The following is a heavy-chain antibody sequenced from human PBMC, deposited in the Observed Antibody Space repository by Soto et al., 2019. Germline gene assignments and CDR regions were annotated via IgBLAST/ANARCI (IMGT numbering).Heavy chain of an antibody. CDR2: FDPEDGET. CDR3: ATSSVAWAPGFPRFDY. CDR1: GYTLTELS. Sequence: ASVKVSCKVSGYTLTELSMHWVRQAPGKGLEWMGGFDPEDGETIYAQKFQGRVTMTEDTSTDTAYMELSSLRSEDTAVYYCATSSVAWAPGFPRFDYWGQGTLVTVSS. D-gene: IGHD6-19*01. V-gene: IGHV1-24*01. J-gene: IGHJ4*02.